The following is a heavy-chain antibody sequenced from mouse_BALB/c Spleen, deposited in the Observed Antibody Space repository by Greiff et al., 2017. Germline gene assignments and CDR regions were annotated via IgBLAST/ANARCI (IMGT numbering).Heavy chain of an antibody. V-gene: IGHV1-54*01. CDR1: GYAFTNYL. D-gene: IGHD1-1*01. Sequence: VQVVESGAELVRPGTSVKVSCKASGYAFTNYLIEWVKQRPGQGLEWIGVINPGSGGTNYNEKFKGKATLTADKSSSTAYMQLSSLTSEDSAVYYCTRNYGYYFDYWGQGTTLTVSS. CDR2: INPGSGGT. J-gene: IGHJ2*01. CDR3: TRNYGYYFDY.